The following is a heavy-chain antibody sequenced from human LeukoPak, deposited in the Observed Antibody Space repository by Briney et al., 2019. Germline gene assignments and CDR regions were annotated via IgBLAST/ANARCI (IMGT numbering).Heavy chain of an antibody. CDR2: IYYSGST. V-gene: IGHV4-39*01. CDR1: GGSTSSSSYY. CDR3: ARQPEHCSSTSCFYDY. Sequence: SETLSLTCTVSGGSTSSSSYYWGWIRQPPGKGLEWIGSIYYSGSTYYNPSLKSRVTISVDTSKNQFSLKLSSVTAADTAVYYCARQPEHCSSTSCFYDYWGQGTLVTVSS. D-gene: IGHD2-2*01. J-gene: IGHJ4*02.